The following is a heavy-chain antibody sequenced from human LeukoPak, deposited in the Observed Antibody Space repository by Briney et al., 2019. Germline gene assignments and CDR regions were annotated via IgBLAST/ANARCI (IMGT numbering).Heavy chain of an antibody. Sequence: RPSETLSLTCAVYGGSFSGYYWSWIRQPPGKGLEWIGEINHSGSTNYNPSLKSRVTISVDTSKNQFSLKLSSVTAADTAVYYCARGAPYCSSTSCYTTGSTFDYWGQGTLVTVSS. CDR3: ARGAPYCSSTSCYTTGSTFDY. V-gene: IGHV4-34*01. CDR1: GGSFSGYY. J-gene: IGHJ4*02. D-gene: IGHD2-2*02. CDR2: INHSGST.